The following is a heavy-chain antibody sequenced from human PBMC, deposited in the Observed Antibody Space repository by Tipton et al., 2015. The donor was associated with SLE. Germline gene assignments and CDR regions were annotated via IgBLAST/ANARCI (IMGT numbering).Heavy chain of an antibody. CDR1: GGSISSYY. D-gene: IGHD2-2*01. CDR3: ARERGSIVVVPAVGNAFDI. V-gene: IGHV4-59*01. CDR2: IYYSGST. J-gene: IGHJ3*02. Sequence: TLSLTCTVSGGSISSYYWSWIRQPPGKGLEWIGYIYYSGSTNYNPSLKSRATISVDTSKNQFSLKLSSVTAADTAVYYCARERGSIVVVPAVGNAFDIWGQGTMVTVSS.